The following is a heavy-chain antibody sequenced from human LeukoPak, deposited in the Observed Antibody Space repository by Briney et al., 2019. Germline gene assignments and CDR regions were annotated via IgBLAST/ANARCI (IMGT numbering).Heavy chain of an antibody. D-gene: IGHD6-13*01. J-gene: IGHJ6*02. CDR3: AGDLTSSWHAYYYHGMDV. CDR2: INSDGSST. Sequence: GGSLRLSCAAFGFTFSSYWLHWVRQAPGKGLVWVSRINSDGSSTSYADSVKGRFTISRDNAKNTLYLQMNSLRAEDTAVYYCAGDLTSSWHAYYYHGMDVWGQGTTVTVSS. CDR1: GFTFSSYW. V-gene: IGHV3-74*01.